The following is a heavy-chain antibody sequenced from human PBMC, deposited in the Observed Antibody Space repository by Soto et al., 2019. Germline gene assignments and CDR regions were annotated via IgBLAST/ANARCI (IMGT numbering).Heavy chain of an antibody. J-gene: IGHJ6*02. Sequence: GASVKVSCKASGYTFTGYYMHWVRQAPGQGLEWMGWINPNSGDTNYAQKFQGRVTMTRDTSISTAYMELSRLISDDTAVYYCARDSARAAAGTGYYYYGMDVWGQGTTVTVS. CDR3: ARDSARAAAGTGYYYYGMDV. D-gene: IGHD6-13*01. CDR2: INPNSGDT. CDR1: GYTFTGYY. V-gene: IGHV1-2*02.